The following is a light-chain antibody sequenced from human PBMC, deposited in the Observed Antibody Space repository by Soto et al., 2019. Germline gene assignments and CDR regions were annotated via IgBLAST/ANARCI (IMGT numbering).Light chain of an antibody. CDR2: AAS. J-gene: IGKJ1*01. CDR3: QQSYSTPRT. CDR1: QSISSY. V-gene: IGKV1-39*01. Sequence: DSQMPQSPCSLSASLGDRATITCRASQSISSYLNWYQQKPGKAPKLLIYAASSLQSGVPSRFSGSGSGTDFTLTISSLQPEDFATYYCQQSYSTPRTFGQGTKVDIK.